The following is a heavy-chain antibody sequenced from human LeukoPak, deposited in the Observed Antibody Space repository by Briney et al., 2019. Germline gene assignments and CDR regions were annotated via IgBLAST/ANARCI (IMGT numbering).Heavy chain of an antibody. V-gene: IGHV3-7*01. CDR2: INQDGSGE. D-gene: IGHD4-17*01. CDR1: GFTFSSYW. Sequence: GGSLRLSCAASGFTFSSYWMSWVRQAPGKGLEWVANINQDGSGEYYVDSVKGRFTISRDNAKNSLSLQMNSLRAEDTAVYYCACSFDYVGAFDIWGQGTMVTVSS. J-gene: IGHJ3*02. CDR3: ACSFDYVGAFDI.